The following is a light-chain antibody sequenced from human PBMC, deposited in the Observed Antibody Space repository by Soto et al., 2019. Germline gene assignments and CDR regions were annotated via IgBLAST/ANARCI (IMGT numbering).Light chain of an antibody. CDR2: GVT. J-gene: IGLJ1*01. CDR3: SSFTSTRIDV. Sequence: QSVLTQPTSVSGSPGQSITISCTGNHNDIGTYDYVSWYQQHPGRAPRHLIHGVTTRPSGISYRFSASKFGLTASLTISGLPPQDDADYYCSSFTSTRIDVFGPGTKATVL. CDR1: HNDIGTYDY. V-gene: IGLV2-14*03.